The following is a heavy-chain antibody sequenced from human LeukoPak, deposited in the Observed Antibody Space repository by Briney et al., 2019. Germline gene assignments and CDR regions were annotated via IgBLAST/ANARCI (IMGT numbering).Heavy chain of an antibody. V-gene: IGHV1-2*02. Sequence: GASVKVSCKTSGYSFAAYYVHWVRQAPGQGLEWMGWINPNSGVTSIAQKFQGRVTVTSDTSIRSVYMEMSSLRSDDTAVYYCASPGEGLLTLGVTHAFDVWGQGTTVTVSS. CDR2: INPNSGVT. D-gene: IGHD3-10*01. J-gene: IGHJ3*01. CDR1: GYSFAAYY. CDR3: ASPGEGLLTLGVTHAFDV.